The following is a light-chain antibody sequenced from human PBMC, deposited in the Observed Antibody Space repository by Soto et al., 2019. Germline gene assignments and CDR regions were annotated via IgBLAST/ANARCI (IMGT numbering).Light chain of an antibody. CDR3: CSYAGSYTHV. Sequence: SALTQPHSVSGSPGQSVTISCTGTSSDVGGYNYVSWYQHHPGKAPKLIIYDVSERPSGVPDRFSGSKSGNTGNTASLTISGLQAEDEADYYCCSYAGSYTHVFGSGTKLTVL. J-gene: IGLJ1*01. V-gene: IGLV2-11*01. CDR2: DVS. CDR1: SSDVGGYNY.